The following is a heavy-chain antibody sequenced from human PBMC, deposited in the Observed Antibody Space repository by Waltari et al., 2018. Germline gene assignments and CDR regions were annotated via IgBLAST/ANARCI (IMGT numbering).Heavy chain of an antibody. Sequence: QVQLQQWGAGLLKPSETLSLTCAVYGGSFSGSSWSWIRQTPGKGLEWIGEINHSGSTNYNPSLKSRVTISVNTSKNQFSLKLSSVTAADTAVYYCARKGTLLLSFQHWGQGTLVTVSS. V-gene: IGHV4-34*01. D-gene: IGHD3-10*01. CDR3: ARKGTLLLSFQH. CDR2: INHSGST. J-gene: IGHJ1*01. CDR1: GGSFSGSS.